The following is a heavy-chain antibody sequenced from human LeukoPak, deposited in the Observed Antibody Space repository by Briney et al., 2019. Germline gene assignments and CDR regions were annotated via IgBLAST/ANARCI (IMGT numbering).Heavy chain of an antibody. V-gene: IGHV4-59*01. Sequence: PSETLSLTCTVSGGSISSYYWSWIRQPPGKGLEWIGYIYYSGSTNYNPSLKSRVTISVDTSKNQFSLKLSSVTAADTAVYYYARALYCSSTSCYGDNWFDPWGQGTLVTVSS. CDR3: ARALYCSSTSCYGDNWFDP. D-gene: IGHD2-2*01. CDR2: IYYSGST. CDR1: GGSISSYY. J-gene: IGHJ5*02.